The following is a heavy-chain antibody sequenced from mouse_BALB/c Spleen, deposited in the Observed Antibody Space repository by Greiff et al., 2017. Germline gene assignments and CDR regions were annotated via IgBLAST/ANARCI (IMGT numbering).Heavy chain of an antibody. CDR1: GYTFTSYW. CDR3: TREGERYDDAWFAY. V-gene: IGHV1-69*02. CDR2: IYPSDSYT. Sequence: QVQLKQPGAELVRPGASVKLSCKASGYTFTSYWINWVKQRPGQGLEWIGNIYPSDSYTNYNQKFKDKATLTVDKSSSTAYMQLSSPTSEDSAVYYCTREGERYDDAWFAYWGQGTLVTVSA. D-gene: IGHD2-14*01. J-gene: IGHJ3*01.